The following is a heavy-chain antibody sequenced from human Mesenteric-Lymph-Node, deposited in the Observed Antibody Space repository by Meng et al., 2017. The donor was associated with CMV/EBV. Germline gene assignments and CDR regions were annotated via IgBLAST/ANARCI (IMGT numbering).Heavy chain of an antibody. CDR2: IYYSGST. CDR3: AREPLTAAGTILDY. V-gene: IGHV4-31*02. J-gene: IGHJ4*02. Sequence: SGGSINSGGYYWSWIRQHPGKGLEWIGYIYYSGSTYHNPSLKSRGTIPIDTSKNQFSLKLSSVTAADTAIYYCAREPLTAAGTILDYWGQGTLVTVSS. CDR1: GGSINSGGYY. D-gene: IGHD6-13*01.